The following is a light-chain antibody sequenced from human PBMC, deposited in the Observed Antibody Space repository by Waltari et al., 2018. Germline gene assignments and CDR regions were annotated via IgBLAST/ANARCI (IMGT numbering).Light chain of an antibody. CDR2: DVS. CDR1: SSDVGGYNY. V-gene: IGLV2-11*01. CDR3: CSYAGSYTWV. J-gene: IGLJ3*02. Sequence: QSALTQPRSVSGSPGPSVTISCTGTSSDVGGYNYVSWYHQHPGKAPKLKNYDVSKRPSGVPDRFSGSKSGNTASLTISGLQAEDEADYYCCSYAGSYTWVFGGGTKLTVL.